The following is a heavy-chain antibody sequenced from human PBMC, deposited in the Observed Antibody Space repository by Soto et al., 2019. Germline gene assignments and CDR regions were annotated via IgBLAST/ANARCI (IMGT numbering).Heavy chain of an antibody. Sequence: QVQLVESGGGVVQPGRSLRLSCAASGFTFSSYAMHWVRQAPGKGLEWVAVISYDGSNKYYADSVKGRFTISRDNSKNTLYLQMSSLRAEDTAVYYCARAKESVSSWNPIYYYYGMDVWGQGTTVTVSS. CDR2: ISYDGSNK. CDR1: GFTFSSYA. V-gene: IGHV3-30-3*01. CDR3: ARAKESVSSWNPIYYYYGMDV. D-gene: IGHD6-13*01. J-gene: IGHJ6*02.